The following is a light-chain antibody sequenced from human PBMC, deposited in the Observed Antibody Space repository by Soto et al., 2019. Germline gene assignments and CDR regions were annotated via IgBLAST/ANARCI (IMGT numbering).Light chain of an antibody. CDR3: SSYTGSSSLV. Sequence: QSALTQPASVSGSPGQSITISCTGTSTDINDYKYVSWYQQHPGKAPKVIIYDVSNRPSGVSHRFSGSASANTASLTISGLQAEDEADYYCSSYTGSSSLVFGTGTKLTVL. CDR2: DVS. J-gene: IGLJ1*01. V-gene: IGLV2-14*03. CDR1: STDINDYKY.